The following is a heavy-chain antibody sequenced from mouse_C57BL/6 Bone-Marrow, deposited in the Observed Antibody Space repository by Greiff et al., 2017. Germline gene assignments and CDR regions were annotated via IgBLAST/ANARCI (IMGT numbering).Heavy chain of an antibody. Sequence: VQLQQSGAELVKPGASVKLSCKASGYTFTSYWMHWVKQRPGQGLEWIGEIDPSDSYTNYNQKFKGKSTLTVDKSSSTAYMQLSSLTSEDSAVYYGARETTAVEAWFAYWGQGTLVTVSA. J-gene: IGHJ3*01. CDR2: IDPSDSYT. D-gene: IGHD1-1*01. V-gene: IGHV1-69*01. CDR3: ARETTAVEAWFAY. CDR1: GYTFTSYW.